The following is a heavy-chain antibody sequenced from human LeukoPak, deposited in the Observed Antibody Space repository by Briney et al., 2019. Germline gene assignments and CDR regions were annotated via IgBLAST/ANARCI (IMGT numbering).Heavy chain of an antibody. Sequence: SETLSLTCAVYGGSFSGYYWSWIRQPPGKGLEWIGEINHSGSTSYNPSLKSRVTISVDTSKNQFSLKLSSVTAADTAVYYCARRGALRYYDSSGCYSTWGQGTLVTISS. CDR3: ARRGALRYYDSSGCYST. D-gene: IGHD3-22*01. V-gene: IGHV4-34*01. CDR2: INHSGST. CDR1: GGSFSGYY. J-gene: IGHJ5*02.